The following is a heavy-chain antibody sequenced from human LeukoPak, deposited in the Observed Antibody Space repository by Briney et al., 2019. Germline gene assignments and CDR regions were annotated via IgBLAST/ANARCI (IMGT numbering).Heavy chain of an antibody. CDR3: ARLGVGTGATIHDY. Sequence: GASLKVSPKASGYTFTSYYTHSGRHTPGQGREWMGIINPTGGSTSYAQKFQGRVTMTRDTSTSTGYMELSSLTAEDRAVYYCARLGVGTGATIHDYWGQGTLVTVSS. CDR1: GYTFTSYY. CDR2: INPTGGST. J-gene: IGHJ4*02. V-gene: IGHV1-46*03. D-gene: IGHD1-7*01.